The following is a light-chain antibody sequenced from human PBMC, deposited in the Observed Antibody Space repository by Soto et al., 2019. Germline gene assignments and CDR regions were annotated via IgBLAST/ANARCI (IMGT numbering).Light chain of an antibody. Sequence: DIHVTQSPSSLPASLGDRVTITCRASENIKNYLTCYQQKHGKAPKLLIYGASTLKTGVPSRFSGSGSGTDFTFTIGGLQPDDFATYYCAQIYTAQWTFGQGTRVDLK. V-gene: IGKV1-39*01. J-gene: IGKJ1*01. CDR2: GAS. CDR1: ENIKNY. CDR3: AQIYTAQWT.